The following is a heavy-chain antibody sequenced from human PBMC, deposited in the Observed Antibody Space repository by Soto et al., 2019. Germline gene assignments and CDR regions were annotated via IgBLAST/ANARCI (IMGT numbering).Heavy chain of an antibody. V-gene: IGHV1-18*04. CDR3: ARESLPDLSAIDI. Sequence: GASVKVSCKASGYTFTRYGISWVRQAPGKGREWMGWISAYNGNTNYAQKLQGRVSITTDTSTSTAYMQLRSLRSADTAVYYCARESLPDLSAIDIWGQGTMVTVSS. CDR2: ISAYNGNT. J-gene: IGHJ3*02. CDR1: GYTFTRYG.